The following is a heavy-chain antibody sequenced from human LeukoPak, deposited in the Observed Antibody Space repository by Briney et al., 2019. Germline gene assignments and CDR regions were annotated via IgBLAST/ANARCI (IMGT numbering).Heavy chain of an antibody. Sequence: GGSLRLSCAASGFTFDDAMHWVRQTPGKGLECVSLISEDGGDTWYADSVKGRFTISRDNSKNSLYLQMNSLRAEDTAFYYSAKDKTRGPGDYWGQGTLVTVSS. CDR2: ISEDGGDT. D-gene: IGHD1-14*01. CDR1: GFTFDDA. V-gene: IGHV3-43*02. J-gene: IGHJ4*02. CDR3: AKDKTRGPGDY.